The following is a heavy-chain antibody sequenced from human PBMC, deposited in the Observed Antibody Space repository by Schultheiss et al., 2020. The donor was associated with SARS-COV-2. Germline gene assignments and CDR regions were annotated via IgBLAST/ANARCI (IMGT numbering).Heavy chain of an antibody. CDR1: GFSLSTSGMC. D-gene: IGHD1-26*01. V-gene: IGHV2-5*08. Sequence: SGPTLVKPTQTLTLTCTFSGFSLSTSGMCVSWIRQPPGKALEWLAIIYWNDDKRYSPSLKSRLTITKDTSKNQVVLTMTNMDPVDTATYYCAHSPLLSQRGYGMDVWGQGTTVTVSS. J-gene: IGHJ6*02. CDR2: IYWNDDK. CDR3: AHSPLLSQRGYGMDV.